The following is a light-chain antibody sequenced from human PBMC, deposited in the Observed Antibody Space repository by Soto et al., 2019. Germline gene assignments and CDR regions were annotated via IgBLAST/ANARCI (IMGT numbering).Light chain of an antibody. CDR2: GAS. J-gene: IGKJ1*01. V-gene: IGKV3-20*01. CDR1: QSVSSSY. Sequence: EIVMTQAPGSLSLSTGERATLSCRASQSVSSSYLAWYQQKPGQAPRLLIYGASSRATGIPDRFSGSGSGTDFTLTISRLESEDCAVYYWQQYGSASWTFGQGTKVDIK. CDR3: QQYGSASWT.